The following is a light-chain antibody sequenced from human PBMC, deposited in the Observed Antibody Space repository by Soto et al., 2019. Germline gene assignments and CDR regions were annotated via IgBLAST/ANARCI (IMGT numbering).Light chain of an antibody. CDR1: RSFSSSY. Sequence: EIVLTQSPGTLSLSPGERATLSCRASRSFSSSYLAWYQQKPGQAPKLLIYAASTRATGIPDRFSGSGSATDFTLTISRLEPEDAAVYYCKQYGSSPPYTFGQGTKLEIK. CDR2: AAS. V-gene: IGKV3-20*01. CDR3: KQYGSSPPYT. J-gene: IGKJ2*01.